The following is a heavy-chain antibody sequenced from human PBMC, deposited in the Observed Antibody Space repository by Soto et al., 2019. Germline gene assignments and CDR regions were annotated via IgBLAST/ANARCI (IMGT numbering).Heavy chain of an antibody. CDR3: TASILYYGQDV. CDR2: IYPGDSDT. CDR1: GYTFTNYW. J-gene: IGHJ6*02. V-gene: IGHV5-51*01. Sequence: GESLKISCKGSGYTFTNYWIGWVCQMPGKVQEWMGIIYPGDSDTKYNPSFQGQVTISADKSITTTYLQWSSLKASDTAIYYSTASILYYGQDVWGQGPTVHVS.